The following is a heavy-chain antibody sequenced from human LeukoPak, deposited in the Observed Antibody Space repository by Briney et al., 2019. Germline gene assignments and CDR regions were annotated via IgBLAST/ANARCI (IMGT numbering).Heavy chain of an antibody. J-gene: IGHJ4*02. CDR2: INYSGTT. CDR3: ARVDIVIVPSANFDC. CDR1: GGSISSSGYY. D-gene: IGHD2-2*01. Sequence: SETLSLTCIVSGGSISSSGYYWGWIRQPPGKGLEWIGSINYSGTTYYNPSLRTRVTISVDTSKNQFSLKLSSVTAADTAVYYCARVDIVIVPSANFDCWGQGTLVTVSS. V-gene: IGHV4-39*01.